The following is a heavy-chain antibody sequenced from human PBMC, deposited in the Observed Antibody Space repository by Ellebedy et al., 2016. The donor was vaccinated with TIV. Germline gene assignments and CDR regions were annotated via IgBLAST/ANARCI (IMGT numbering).Heavy chain of an antibody. V-gene: IGHV3-30*03. D-gene: IGHD6-19*01. CDR2: ISYDGSNK. CDR3: ARDGSIAVDGTSDY. J-gene: IGHJ4*02. CDR1: GFTFSNYG. Sequence: GESLKISXAASGFTFSNYGMHWVRQAPGKGLEWLAVISYDGSNKYYADSVKGRFTISRDNSKNTLYLQMNSLRAEDTAVYYCARDGSIAVDGTSDYWGQGTLVTVSS.